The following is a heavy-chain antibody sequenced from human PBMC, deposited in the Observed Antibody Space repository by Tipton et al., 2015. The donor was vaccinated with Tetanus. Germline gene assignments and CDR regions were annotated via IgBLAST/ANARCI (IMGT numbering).Heavy chain of an antibody. V-gene: IGHV4-31*02. CDR3: ARGTGDY. CDR1: GASISSSRYF. J-gene: IGHJ4*02. D-gene: IGHD1-14*01. CDR2: IYYSGDT. Sequence: LRLSCSVSGASISSSRYFWNWVRQYPGKGLEWIGYIYYSGDTYINPSLKSRVTMSVDTSKNQFSLNVTSVTAADTAVYYCARGTGDYWGQGTLVTVSS.